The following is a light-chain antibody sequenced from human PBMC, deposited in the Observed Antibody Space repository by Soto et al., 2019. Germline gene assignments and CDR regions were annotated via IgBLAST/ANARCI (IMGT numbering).Light chain of an antibody. CDR3: QKYGSSPGLFT. V-gene: IGKV3-20*01. Sequence: EIVLTQSPGTLSLSPGDRATLSCRASHSVSSTYLAWYQQKPGQPPRLLIYDASSRATGISDRFSGSGSGTDCSRNISRLEPEDFAVYYCQKYGSSPGLFTFGPGTKVDI. J-gene: IGKJ3*01. CDR1: HSVSSTY. CDR2: DAS.